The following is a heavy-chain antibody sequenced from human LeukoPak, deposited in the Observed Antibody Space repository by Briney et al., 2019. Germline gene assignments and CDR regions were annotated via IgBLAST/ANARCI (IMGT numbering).Heavy chain of an antibody. CDR2: ISAYNGNT. CDR1: GYTFSRYG. CDR3: ARDRIVVVPAAQTDYYYYGMDV. J-gene: IGHJ6*02. Sequence: ASVKVSCKASGYTFSRYGISWVRQAPGQGLEWMGWISAYNGNTKYAQKFQGRVTMTTDTSTNIAYLELRSLRSDDTAVYYCARDRIVVVPAAQTDYYYYGMDVWGQGTTVTVS. V-gene: IGHV1-18*01. D-gene: IGHD2-2*01.